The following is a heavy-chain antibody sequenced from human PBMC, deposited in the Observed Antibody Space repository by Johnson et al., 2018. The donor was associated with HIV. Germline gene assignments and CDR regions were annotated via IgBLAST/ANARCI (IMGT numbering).Heavy chain of an antibody. D-gene: IGHD5-18*01. CDR3: AKDQELWTQGGAFDI. J-gene: IGHJ3*02. V-gene: IGHV3-NL1*01. CDR1: GFTFSSYA. CDR2: IYSGGST. Sequence: QVQLVESGGGVVQPGKSLRLSCVVSGFTFSSYAMHWVRQAPGKWLEWVSVIYSGGSTYYADSVKGRFTISRDNSKNTLYLQMNSLIAEDTAVYYCAKDQELWTQGGAFDIWGQGTMVTVSS.